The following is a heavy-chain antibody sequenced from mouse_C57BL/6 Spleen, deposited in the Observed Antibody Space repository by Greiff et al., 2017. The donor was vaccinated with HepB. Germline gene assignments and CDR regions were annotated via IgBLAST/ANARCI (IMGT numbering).Heavy chain of an antibody. CDR2: INPSSGYT. Sequence: QVQLQQSGAELARPGASVKMSCKASGYTFTSYTMHWVKQRPGQGLEWIGYINPSSGYTKYNQKFKDKATLTADKSSSTAYMQLSSLTSEDSAVYYCATYDGYDRFDYWGQGTTLTVSS. D-gene: IGHD2-3*01. V-gene: IGHV1-4*01. CDR3: ATYDGYDRFDY. CDR1: GYTFTSYT. J-gene: IGHJ2*01.